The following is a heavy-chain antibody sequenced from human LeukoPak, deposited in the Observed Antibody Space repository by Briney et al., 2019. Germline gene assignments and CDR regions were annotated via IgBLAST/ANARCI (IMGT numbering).Heavy chain of an antibody. J-gene: IGHJ4*02. CDR1: GGSFSGYY. V-gene: IGHV4-34*01. Sequence: SETLSLTCAVYGGSFSGYYWSWIRQPPGKGLEWIGEINHSGSTNYNPSLKSRVTISVDTSKNQFSLKLSPVTAADTAVYYCARGASHLGYWGQGTLVTVSS. CDR3: ARGASHLGY. CDR2: INHSGST.